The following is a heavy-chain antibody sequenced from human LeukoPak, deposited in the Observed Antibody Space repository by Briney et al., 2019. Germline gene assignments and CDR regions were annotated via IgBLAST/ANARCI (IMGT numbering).Heavy chain of an antibody. CDR3: ARAVAGHGIPDDY. D-gene: IGHD6-19*01. Sequence: ASAKVSCKASGYTFTSYDINWVRQATGQGLEWTGWMNPNSGNTGYAQKFQGRVTMTRNTSISTAYMELSSLRSEDTAVYYCARAVAGHGIPDDYWGQGTLVTVSS. CDR1: GYTFTSYD. J-gene: IGHJ4*02. CDR2: MNPNSGNT. V-gene: IGHV1-8*01.